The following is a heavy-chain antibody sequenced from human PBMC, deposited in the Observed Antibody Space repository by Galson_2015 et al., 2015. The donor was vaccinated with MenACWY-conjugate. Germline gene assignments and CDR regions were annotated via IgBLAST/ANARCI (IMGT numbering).Heavy chain of an antibody. J-gene: IGHJ4*02. V-gene: IGHV3-48*02. D-gene: IGHD7-27*01. CDR2: ISPGGGTI. Sequence: SLRLSCAASGITFSHCGMNWVRQAPGKGLEWVSYISPGGGTIYYADSAKGRFTISRDNAGNSLFLQISGLRDEDTAVYYCAWGRNPTVKSMYLDYWGQGTLVTVSS. CDR1: GITFSHCG. CDR3: AWGRNPTVKSMYLDY.